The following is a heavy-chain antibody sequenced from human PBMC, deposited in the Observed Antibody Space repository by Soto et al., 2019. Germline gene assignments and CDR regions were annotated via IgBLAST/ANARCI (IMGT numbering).Heavy chain of an antibody. V-gene: IGHV2-70*13. CDR1: GFSVNNGRLC. Sequence: SGTTLVNPTRTLTLTCSFSGFSVNNGRLCGSWIRQSPGRALEWLALIDGDDDKAFSTSLKTRLTISKDTSKNQVVLTVNNVDLVDTATYYCARSLRGDFWNDYFFDNWGQGTLVTVSS. D-gene: IGHD3-3*01. CDR3: ARSLRGDFWNDYFFDN. CDR2: IDGDDDK. J-gene: IGHJ4*02.